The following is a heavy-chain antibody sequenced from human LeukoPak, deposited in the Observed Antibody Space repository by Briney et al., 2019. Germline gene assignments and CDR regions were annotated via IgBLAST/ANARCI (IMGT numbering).Heavy chain of an antibody. Sequence: SETLSLTCAAYGGSFSGYYWSWIRQPPGKGLEWIGEINHSGSTNYNPSLKSRVTISVDTSKNQFSLKLSSVTAADTAVYYCARGAMVRATEDWFDPWGQGTLVTVSS. CDR2: INHSGST. J-gene: IGHJ5*02. CDR1: GGSFSGYY. V-gene: IGHV4-34*01. D-gene: IGHD3-10*01. CDR3: ARGAMVRATEDWFDP.